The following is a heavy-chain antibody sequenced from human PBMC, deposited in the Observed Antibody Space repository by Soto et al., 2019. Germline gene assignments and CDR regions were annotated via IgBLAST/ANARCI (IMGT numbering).Heavy chain of an antibody. CDR2: IYYSGST. V-gene: IGHV4-59*08. CDR1: GGSISSYY. J-gene: IGHJ4*02. D-gene: IGHD4-17*01. CDR3: ANSYGDYVXY. Sequence: SETLSLTCTVSGGSISSYYWSWIRQPPGKGLEWIGDIYYSGSTNYNPSLQSRVTMSVDTSKNQFSLNLSSVTAADTAVYYCANSYGDYVXYWGQGTLVTVSS.